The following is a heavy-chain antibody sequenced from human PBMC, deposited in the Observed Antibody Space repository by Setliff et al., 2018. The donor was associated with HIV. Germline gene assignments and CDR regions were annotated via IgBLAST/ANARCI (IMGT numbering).Heavy chain of an antibody. D-gene: IGHD4-17*01. CDR1: SGSFSTYY. J-gene: IGHJ4*02. Sequence: SETLSLTCAVYSGSFSTYYWTWIRQPPGKGLEWIGEINHSGNTNYNPSLKSRLTISIDTSKNQFSLRLSSVTAADTAVYYCAREVDGDAEGLDYWGQGTLVTVSS. CDR3: AREVDGDAEGLDY. CDR2: INHSGNT. V-gene: IGHV4-34*01.